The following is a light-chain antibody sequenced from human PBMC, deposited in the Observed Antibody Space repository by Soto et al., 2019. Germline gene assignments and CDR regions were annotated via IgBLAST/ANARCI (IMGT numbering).Light chain of an antibody. Sequence: EIVLTQSPGTLSLSPGERATLSCRASQSVSSSYLAWYQQKPGQAPRLLIYDASSRATGIPARFSGSGSGTDFTLTISGLEPEDFSVYYCQQYGSSLYTFGQGTKLEIK. CDR2: DAS. J-gene: IGKJ2*01. CDR3: QQYGSSLYT. CDR1: QSVSSSY. V-gene: IGKV3-20*01.